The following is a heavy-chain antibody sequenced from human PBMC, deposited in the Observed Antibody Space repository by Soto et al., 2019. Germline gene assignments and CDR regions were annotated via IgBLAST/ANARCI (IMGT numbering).Heavy chain of an antibody. CDR1: GGSLSGSSYY. CDR2: FWFTGIT. J-gene: IGHJ4*02. V-gene: IGHV4-39*01. D-gene: IGHD3-10*01. Sequence: QLQLQESGPGLVKPSETLSLTCTVSGGSLSGSSYYWGWIRQPPGKGLEWIGSFWFTGITYYNPSLKSRVNISVDTSSRQFSLHLGSVTAADTAVYFCARGGKRISMIRGFDSWGQGTLVTVSS. CDR3: ARGGKRISMIRGFDS.